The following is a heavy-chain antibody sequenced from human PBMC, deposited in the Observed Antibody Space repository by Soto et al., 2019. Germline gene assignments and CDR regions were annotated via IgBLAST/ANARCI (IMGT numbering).Heavy chain of an antibody. V-gene: IGHV1-46*03. Sequence: ASVKVSCKASGYTFTSYYMHWVRQAPGQGLEWMGIINPSGGSTSYAQKFQGRVTMTRDTPTSTVYMELSSLRSEDTAVYYCARQAAAGGYLASFHIWGQGTMVTVSS. CDR3: ARQAAAGGYLASFHI. CDR1: GYTFTSYY. J-gene: IGHJ3*02. CDR2: INPSGGST. D-gene: IGHD6-13*01.